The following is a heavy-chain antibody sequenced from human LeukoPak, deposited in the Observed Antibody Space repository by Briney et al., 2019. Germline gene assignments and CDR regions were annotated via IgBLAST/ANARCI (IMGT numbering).Heavy chain of an antibody. CDR1: GYTFTSYD. CDR2: MNPNSGNT. J-gene: IGHJ4*02. Sequence: ASVTVSCKASGYTFTSYDINWVRQATGQGLEWMGWMNPNSGNTGYAQKFQGRVTITRNTSISTAYMELSSLRSEDTAVYYCARGAYCSSTSCSEFDYWGQGTLVTVSS. D-gene: IGHD2-2*01. CDR3: ARGAYCSSTSCSEFDY. V-gene: IGHV1-8*03.